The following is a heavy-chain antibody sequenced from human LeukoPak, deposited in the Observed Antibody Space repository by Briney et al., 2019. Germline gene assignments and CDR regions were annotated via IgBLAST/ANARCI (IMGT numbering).Heavy chain of an antibody. V-gene: IGHV1-18*01. CDR3: AREGYCSGGSCYGDLDY. CDR2: ISAYNGNT. D-gene: IGHD2-15*01. J-gene: IGHJ4*02. CDR1: GYTFTSYG. Sequence: ASVKVSCKASGYTFTSYGISWVRQAPGQGLEWMGWISAYNGNTNYAQKLQGRVTMTTDTSTSTAYMELRSLRSDDTAVYYCAREGYCSGGSCYGDLDYWGQGTLVTVSS.